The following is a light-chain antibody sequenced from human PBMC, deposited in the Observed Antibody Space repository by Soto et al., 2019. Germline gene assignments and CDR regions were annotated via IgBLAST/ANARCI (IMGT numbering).Light chain of an antibody. CDR2: GTS. CDR3: QQYGSSPFT. J-gene: IGKJ3*01. V-gene: IGKV3-20*01. CDR1: QSVSSSY. Sequence: EMVLTQSPGTLSLSPGERATLSCRAIQSVSSSYLAWYQQKTCQNPRLLFYGTSSRATGLTDRFSGSVSGTDFTLTISILEPEAFAVSYCQQYGSSPFTFGPGTKVDIK.